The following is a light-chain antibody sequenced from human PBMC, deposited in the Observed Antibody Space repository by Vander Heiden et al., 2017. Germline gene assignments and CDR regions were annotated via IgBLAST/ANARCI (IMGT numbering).Light chain of an antibody. J-gene: IGKJ3*01. CDR2: SAD. Sequence: DIQLSQSPSSLSASVGDRVTITCRASQGISNSLTWYQQRPGKAPKLLIYSADTLQSGVSSRFSGSGSGTDFTLTISSLQPEDVATYYCQKHNSAPLTFGRGTKVDIK. CDR3: QKHNSAPLT. CDR1: QGISNS. V-gene: IGKV1-27*01.